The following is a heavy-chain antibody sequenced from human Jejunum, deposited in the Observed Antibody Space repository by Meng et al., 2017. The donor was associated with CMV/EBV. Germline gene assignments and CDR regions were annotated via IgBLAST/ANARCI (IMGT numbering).Heavy chain of an antibody. D-gene: IGHD1-26*01. CDR1: GFNFSSYP. CDR3: AREVKEGGSFDY. Sequence: SGFNFSSYPKHWVRQAPGKGLECLSAISGNGGDTYYAGSVRGRFTISRDNSKNTVSLQMGSLRPDDTAVYYCAREVKEGGSFDYWGQGTLVTVSS. CDR2: ISGNGGDT. V-gene: IGHV3-64*02. J-gene: IGHJ4*02.